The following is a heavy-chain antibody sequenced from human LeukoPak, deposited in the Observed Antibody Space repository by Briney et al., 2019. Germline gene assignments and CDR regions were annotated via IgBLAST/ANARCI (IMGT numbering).Heavy chain of an antibody. CDR2: INPNTGGT. CDR3: ARDYCSSTSCPFDY. V-gene: IGHV1-2*06. D-gene: IGHD2-2*01. Sequence: ASVKVSCKASGYTFTGYNLHWVRQAPGQGLEWMGRINPNTGGTNYAQKFQGRVTMTRDTSISTAYMELSRLRSDDTAVYYCARDYCSSTSCPFDYWGQGTLVTVSS. CDR1: GYTFTGYN. J-gene: IGHJ4*02.